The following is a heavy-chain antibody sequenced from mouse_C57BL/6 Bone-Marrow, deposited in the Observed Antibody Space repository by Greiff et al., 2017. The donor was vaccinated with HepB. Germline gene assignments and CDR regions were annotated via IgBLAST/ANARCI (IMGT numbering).Heavy chain of an antibody. CDR1: GFSLTSYG. J-gene: IGHJ4*01. CDR3: AKKIPITTVTSYAMDY. Sequence: QVQLQQSGPGLVQPSQSLSITCTVSGFSLTSYGVHWVRQPPGKGLEWLGVIWSGGSTDYNAAFISRLSISKDNSKSQVFFKMNSLQADDTSIYYCAKKIPITTVTSYAMDYWGQGTSVTVSS. CDR2: IWSGGST. D-gene: IGHD1-1*01. V-gene: IGHV2-4*01.